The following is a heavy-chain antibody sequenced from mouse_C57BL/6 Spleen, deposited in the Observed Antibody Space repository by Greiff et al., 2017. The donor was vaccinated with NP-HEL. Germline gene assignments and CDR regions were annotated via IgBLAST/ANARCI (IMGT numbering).Heavy chain of an antibody. V-gene: IGHV1-50*01. Sequence: QVQLQQPGAELVKPGASVKLSCKASGYTFTSYWMQWVKQRPGQGLEWIGEIDPSDSYTNYNQKFKGKATLTVDTSSSTAYMQLSSLTSEDSAVYYCARGTMVVAFDYWGQGTTLTVSS. CDR1: GYTFTSYW. CDR2: IDPSDSYT. CDR3: ARGTMVVAFDY. D-gene: IGHD1-1*01. J-gene: IGHJ2*01.